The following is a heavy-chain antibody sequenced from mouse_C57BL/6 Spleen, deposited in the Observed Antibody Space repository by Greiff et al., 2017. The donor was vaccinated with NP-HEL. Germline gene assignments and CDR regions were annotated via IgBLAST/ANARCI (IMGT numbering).Heavy chain of an antibody. CDR2: INYDGSST. Sequence: EVKLVESEGGLVQPGSSMKLSCTASGFTFSDYYMAWVRQVPEKGLEWVANINYDGSSTYYLDSLKSRFIISRDNAKNILYLQMSSLKSEDTATYYCARTRLRQYFDVWGTGTTVTVSS. CDR1: GFTFSDYY. J-gene: IGHJ1*03. CDR3: ARTRLRQYFDV. D-gene: IGHD2-4*01. V-gene: IGHV5-16*01.